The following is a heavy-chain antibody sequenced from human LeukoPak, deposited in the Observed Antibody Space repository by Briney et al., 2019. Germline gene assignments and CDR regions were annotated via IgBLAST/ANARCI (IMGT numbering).Heavy chain of an antibody. Sequence: GESLKISCKGSGYSFTSYWIGWVRQMPGKGLEWMGIIYPGDSDTRYSPSFQGQVTISADKSISTAYLQWSSLKASDTAMYYCARHRREAAMAYYYYMDVWGKGTTVTISS. D-gene: IGHD5-18*01. CDR3: ARHRREAAMAYYYYMDV. J-gene: IGHJ6*03. CDR1: GYSFTSYW. CDR2: IYPGDSDT. V-gene: IGHV5-51*01.